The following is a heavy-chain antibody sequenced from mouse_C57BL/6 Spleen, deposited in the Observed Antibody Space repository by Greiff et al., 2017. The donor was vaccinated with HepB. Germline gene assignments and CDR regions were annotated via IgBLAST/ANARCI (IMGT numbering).Heavy chain of an antibody. V-gene: IGHV2-2*01. CDR2: IWSGGST. CDR1: GFSLTSYG. D-gene: IGHD1-1*01. Sequence: VQLQQSGPGLVQPSQSLSITCTVSGFSLTSYGVHWVRQSPGKGLEWLGVIWSGGSTDYNAAFISRLSISKDNSKSQVFFKMNSLQADDTAIYYCARGDGSSSAWFAYWGQGTLVTVSA. J-gene: IGHJ3*01. CDR3: ARGDGSSSAWFAY.